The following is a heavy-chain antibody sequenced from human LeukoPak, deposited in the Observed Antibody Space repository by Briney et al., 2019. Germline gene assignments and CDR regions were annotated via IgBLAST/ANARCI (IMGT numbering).Heavy chain of an antibody. D-gene: IGHD3-10*01. CDR2: IIPIFGTA. CDR1: GGTFSSYA. J-gene: IGHJ4*02. CDR3: ARITMVRGVIINDYYFDY. Sequence: ASVKVSCKASGGTFSSYAISWVRQAPGQGLEWMGGIIPIFGTANYAQKFQGRVTITADESTSTAYMELSSLRSEDTAVYYCARITMVRGVIINDYYFDYWGQGTLVTVSS. V-gene: IGHV1-69*01.